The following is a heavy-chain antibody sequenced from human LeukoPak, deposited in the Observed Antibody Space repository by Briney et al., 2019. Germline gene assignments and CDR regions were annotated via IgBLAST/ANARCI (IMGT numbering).Heavy chain of an antibody. V-gene: IGHV4-38-2*02. CDR1: GYSISSGYY. CDR2: IYHSGST. J-gene: IGHJ6*02. Sequence: PSETLSLTCTVSGYSISSGYYWGWIRQPPGKGLEWIGSIYHSGSTYYNPSLKSRVTISVDTSKNQFSLKLSSVTAADTAVYYCARDPALGRLLWFGELITPVYYYGMDVWGQGTTVTVSS. CDR3: ARDPALGRLLWFGELITPVYYYGMDV. D-gene: IGHD3-10*01.